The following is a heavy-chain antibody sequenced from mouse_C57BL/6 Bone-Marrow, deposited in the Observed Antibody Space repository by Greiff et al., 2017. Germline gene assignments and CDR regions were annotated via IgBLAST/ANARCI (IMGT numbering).Heavy chain of an antibody. CDR1: GYTFTNYW. CDR3: SRGYDGYLDD. J-gene: IGHJ2*01. CDR2: IYPGGGYT. D-gene: IGHD2-3*01. Sequence: VQLQQSGAELVRPGTSVKMSCKASGYTFTNYWIGWAKQRPGHGLAWIGDIYPGGGYTNYNEKFKGKATLTADKSSSTAYMQFSSLTSEDSAIYYCSRGYDGYLDDGGQGTTLTVSS. V-gene: IGHV1-63*01.